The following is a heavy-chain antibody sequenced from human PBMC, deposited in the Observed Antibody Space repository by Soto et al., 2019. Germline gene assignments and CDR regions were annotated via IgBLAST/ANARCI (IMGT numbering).Heavy chain of an antibody. CDR1: GFTFSSYG. CDR2: ISYDGSNK. D-gene: IGHD5-12*01. CDR3: AKVEMATNAFDI. Sequence: SVRLSCAASGFTFSSYGMHWVRQAPGKGLEWVAVISYDGSNKYYADSVKGRFTISRDNSKNTLYLQMNSLRAEDTAVYYCAKVEMATNAFDIWGQGTMVTVSS. V-gene: IGHV3-30*18. J-gene: IGHJ3*02.